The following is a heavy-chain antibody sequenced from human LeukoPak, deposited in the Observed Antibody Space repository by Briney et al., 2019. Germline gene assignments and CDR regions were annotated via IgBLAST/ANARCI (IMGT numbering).Heavy chain of an antibody. Sequence: SETLSLTCTVSGYSISSGYYWGWIRQPPGKGLEWIGSIYHSGSTYYNPSLKSRVTISVDTSKNQFSLKLSSVTAADTAVYYCARNDYGSGLFDYWGQGTLVTVSS. J-gene: IGHJ4*02. V-gene: IGHV4-38-2*02. D-gene: IGHD3-10*01. CDR2: IYHSGST. CDR1: GYSISSGYY. CDR3: ARNDYGSGLFDY.